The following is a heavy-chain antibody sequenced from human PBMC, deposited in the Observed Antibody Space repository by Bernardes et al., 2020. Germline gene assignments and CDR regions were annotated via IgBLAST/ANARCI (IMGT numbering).Heavy chain of an antibody. J-gene: IGHJ4*02. CDR2: VQPDGAFT. CDR1: GFTFSDHW. CDR3: TRGPEWEARDY. D-gene: IGHD1-26*01. Sequence: VGSLRLSCTASGFTFSDHWMSWVRQAPGMGLEWVANVQPDGAFTYYVDSVRGRFTISRDNAKNSLYLQMNSLRAEDTAVYYCTRGPEWEARDYWGQGTLVTVSS. V-gene: IGHV3-7*01.